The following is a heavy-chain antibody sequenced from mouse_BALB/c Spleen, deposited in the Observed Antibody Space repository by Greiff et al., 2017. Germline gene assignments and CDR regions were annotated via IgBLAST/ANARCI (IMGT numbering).Heavy chain of an antibody. J-gene: IGHJ3*01. D-gene: IGHD2-4*01. CDR3: ASYDYDVGFAY. CDR2: IWAGGST. V-gene: IGHV2-9*02. CDR1: GFSLTSYG. Sequence: VKVEESGPGLVAPSQSLSITCTVSGFSLTSYGVHWVRQPPGKGLEWLGVIWAGGSTNYNSALMSRLSTSKDNSKSQVFLKMNSLHTDDTAMYYCASYDYDVGFAYWGQGTLVTVSA.